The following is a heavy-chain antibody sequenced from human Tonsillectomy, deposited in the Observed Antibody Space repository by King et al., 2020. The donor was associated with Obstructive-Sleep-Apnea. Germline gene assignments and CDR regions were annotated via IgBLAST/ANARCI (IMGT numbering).Heavy chain of an antibody. D-gene: IGHD2-2*01. J-gene: IGHJ1*01. CDR3: ASGIVVVPAAPAQH. CDR1: GYSLTSYW. CDR2: MYPSDSYT. Sequence: VQLVESGAEVKKPRESLRISCKGSGYSLTSYWISWWRQMPGKCLAWMGRMYPSDSYTNYSPSFQGHVTISAYKSIRTAYLQWSSLKASDTAMYYCASGIVVVPAAPAQHWGQGTLVTVSS. V-gene: IGHV5-10-1*01.